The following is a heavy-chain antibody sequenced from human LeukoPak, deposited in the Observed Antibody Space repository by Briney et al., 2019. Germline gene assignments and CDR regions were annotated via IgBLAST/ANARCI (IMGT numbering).Heavy chain of an antibody. Sequence: PGGSLRLSCAASGFTFSSCAMSWVRQAPGKGLEWVSAISGSGGGTYYADSVKGRFTISRDNSKNTLYLQMNSLRAEDTAVYYCAKDQYPPPRGWFDPRGQGTLVTVSS. D-gene: IGHD2-2*02. V-gene: IGHV3-23*01. J-gene: IGHJ5*01. CDR2: ISGSGGGT. CDR1: GFTFSSCA. CDR3: AKDQYPPPRGWFDP.